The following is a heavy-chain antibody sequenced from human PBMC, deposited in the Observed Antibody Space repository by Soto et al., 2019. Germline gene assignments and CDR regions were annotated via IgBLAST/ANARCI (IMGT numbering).Heavy chain of an antibody. CDR1: GYTFSNYG. V-gene: IGHV1-18*01. CDR2: ISLYSDGT. CDR3: ARVVPGAEAWFGP. D-gene: IGHD2-2*01. J-gene: IGHJ5*02. Sequence: QVQLVQSGGEVKRPGASVKVSCKTSGYTFSNYGITWVRQAPGQPLEWLGWISLYSDGTNYAQKFQGRVSMTTDTSTTTAYVELRSMRSDDTAGYYCARVVPGAEAWFGPWGKGTLVTVSS.